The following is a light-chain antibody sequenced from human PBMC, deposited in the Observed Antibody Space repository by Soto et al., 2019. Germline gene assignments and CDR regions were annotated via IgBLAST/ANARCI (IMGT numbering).Light chain of an antibody. V-gene: IGKV1-12*01. CDR2: AVS. CDR3: HHANTFPLT. Sequence: DIQMTQSPSSVSASVGDRVTIACRASQGVSTWLAWYQQRPGKAPKLLMCAVSSLQSGVTSRFSGSGSETDFPLTISRLQPEDFATYYCHHANTFPLTFRGGTKLEI. CDR1: QGVSTW. J-gene: IGKJ4*01.